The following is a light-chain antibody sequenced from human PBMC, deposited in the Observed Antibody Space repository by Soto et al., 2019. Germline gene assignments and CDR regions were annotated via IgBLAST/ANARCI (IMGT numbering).Light chain of an antibody. J-gene: IGKJ4*01. CDR2: AAS. Sequence: AIQMSQSPSSLSASVGDRVTITFRASQGIGNDLGWYQQKSGKAPKLLIYAASNLQGGVPSRFSGSGSGTDFTLTISGLQPEDVATYYCLQDHSYPLTFGGGTKVDI. CDR3: LQDHSYPLT. CDR1: QGIGND. V-gene: IGKV1-6*01.